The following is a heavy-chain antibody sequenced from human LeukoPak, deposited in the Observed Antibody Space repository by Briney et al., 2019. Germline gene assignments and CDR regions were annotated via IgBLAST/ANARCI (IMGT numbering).Heavy chain of an antibody. V-gene: IGHV4-39*01. Sequence: PPETLSLTCTVSGGSISNSNSFWGWIRQPPGKGLEWIGNIYYSGNTYYNPSLESRVTLSVDMSTNQFFLKVNSVTAADTAIYYCARTRAHCFGACYFDSWGQGTLVTVSS. J-gene: IGHJ4*02. CDR2: IYYSGNT. D-gene: IGHD2-21*02. CDR3: ARTRAHCFGACYFDS. CDR1: GGSISNSNSF.